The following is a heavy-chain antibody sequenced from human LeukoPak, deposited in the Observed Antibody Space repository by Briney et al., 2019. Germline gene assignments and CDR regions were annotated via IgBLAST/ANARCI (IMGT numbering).Heavy chain of an antibody. V-gene: IGHV3-7*01. CDR2: IKEDGSEK. J-gene: IGHJ6*03. CDR3: ARRSYRGVIGLYYYYYMDV. D-gene: IGHD3-16*02. Sequence: GESLRLSCVASGFSFSTYWMSWVRQAPGKGLEWVANIKEDGSEKYYVDSVKGRFTMSRDNAKNSVYLQMNRLRVEDTAVYYCARRSYRGVIGLYYYYYMDVWGKGTPVTVSS. CDR1: GFSFSTYW.